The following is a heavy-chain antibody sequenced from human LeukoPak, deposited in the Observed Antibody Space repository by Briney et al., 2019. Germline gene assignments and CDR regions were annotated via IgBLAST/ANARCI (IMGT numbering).Heavy chain of an antibody. CDR3: AAYYDFWSGYYTQGYYYYYMDV. CDR2: IIPIFGTA. J-gene: IGHJ6*03. Sequence: SVKVSCKASGYTFGIYGISWVRQAPGQGLEWMGGIIPIFGTANYAQKFQGRVTITTDESTSTAYMELSSLRSEDTAVYYCAAYYDFWSGYYTQGYYYYYMDVWGKGTTVTVSS. V-gene: IGHV1-69*05. CDR1: GYTFGIYG. D-gene: IGHD3-3*01.